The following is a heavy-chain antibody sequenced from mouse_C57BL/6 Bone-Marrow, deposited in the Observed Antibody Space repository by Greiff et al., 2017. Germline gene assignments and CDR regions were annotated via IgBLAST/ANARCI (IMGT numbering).Heavy chain of an antibody. CDR3: ARGAIYFDY. CDR2: IYPGDGDT. J-gene: IGHJ2*01. CDR1: GYAFSSSW. V-gene: IGHV1-82*01. Sequence: QVQLKESGPELVKPGASVKISCKASGYAFSSSWMNWVKQRPGKGLEWIGRIYPGDGDTNYNGKFKGKATLTADKSSSTAYMQLSSLTSEDSAVYFCARGAIYFDYWGQGTTLTVSS.